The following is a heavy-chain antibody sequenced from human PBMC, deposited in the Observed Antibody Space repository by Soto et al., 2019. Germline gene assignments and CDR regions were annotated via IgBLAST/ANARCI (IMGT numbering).Heavy chain of an antibody. Sequence: QVQLVQSGAEMKKPGSSVKVSCQSSGGTFNTYAMNWVRQAPGQGPEWMGDISPMFGAANYAPKFQGRVPITADESTGTSYMQLSSLTSADTALYFCAREVQVHTPAFVYWGQGTLVTVSS. CDR3: AREVQVHTPAFVY. CDR2: ISPMFGAA. CDR1: GGTFNTYA. V-gene: IGHV1-69*19. J-gene: IGHJ4*02. D-gene: IGHD3-10*01.